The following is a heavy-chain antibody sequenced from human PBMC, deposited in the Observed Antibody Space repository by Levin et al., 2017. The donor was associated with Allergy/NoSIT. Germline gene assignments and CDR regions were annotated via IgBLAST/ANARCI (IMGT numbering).Heavy chain of an antibody. CDR3: ARGVITIFGNWFDP. V-gene: IGHV3-48*01. Sequence: GGSLRLSCAASGFTFSSYSMNWVRQAPGKGLEWVSYISSSSSTIYYADSVKGRFTISRDNAKNSLYLQMNSLRAEDTAVYYCARGVITIFGNWFDPWGQGTLVTVSS. CDR1: GFTFSSYS. J-gene: IGHJ5*02. D-gene: IGHD3-9*01. CDR2: ISSSSSTI.